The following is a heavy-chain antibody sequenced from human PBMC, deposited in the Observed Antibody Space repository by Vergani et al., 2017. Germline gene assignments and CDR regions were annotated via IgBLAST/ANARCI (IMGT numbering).Heavy chain of an antibody. V-gene: IGHV4-31*11. CDR2: IAYSGST. D-gene: IGHD6-19*01. CDR3: ARSQRSGYSSGWYGGVYDY. J-gene: IGHJ4*02. CDR1: GGSISSGGYY. Sequence: QVQLQESGPGLVKPSQTLSLTCAVSGGSISSGGYYCSWIRQHPGKGLEWIGYIAYSGSTYYNPSLKSRVTISVDTSKNQFSLKLSSVTAADTAVYYCARSQRSGYSSGWYGGVYDYWGQGTLVTVSS.